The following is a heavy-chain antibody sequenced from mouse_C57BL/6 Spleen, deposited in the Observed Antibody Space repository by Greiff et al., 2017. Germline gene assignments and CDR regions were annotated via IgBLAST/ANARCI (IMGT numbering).Heavy chain of an antibody. V-gene: IGHV5-12*01. Sequence: EVKLMESGGGLVQPGGSLKLSCAASGFTFSDYYMYWVRQTPEKRLEWVAYISNGGGSTYYPDTVKGRFTISRDNAKNTLYLQMSRLKSEDTAMYYCASQGGSRPMDYWGQGTSVTVSS. CDR2: ISNGGGST. CDR3: ASQGGSRPMDY. D-gene: IGHD1-1*01. CDR1: GFTFSDYY. J-gene: IGHJ4*01.